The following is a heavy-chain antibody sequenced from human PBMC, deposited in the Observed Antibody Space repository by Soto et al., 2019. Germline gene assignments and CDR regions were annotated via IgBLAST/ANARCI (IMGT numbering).Heavy chain of an antibody. CDR2: ISYDGSNK. J-gene: IGHJ4*02. CDR1: GFTFSSYA. V-gene: IGHV3-30-3*01. CDR3: ARSTYDYDSSGYYFDFFDY. D-gene: IGHD3-22*01. Sequence: GGSLRLSCAASGFTFSSYAMHWVRQAPGKGLEWVAVISYDGSNKYYADSVKGRFTISRDNSKNTLYLQMNSLRAEDTAVYYCARSTYDYDSSGYYFDFFDYWGQGTLVTVSS.